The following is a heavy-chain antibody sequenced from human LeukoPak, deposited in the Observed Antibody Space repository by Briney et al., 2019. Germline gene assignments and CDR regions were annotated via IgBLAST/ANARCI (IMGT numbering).Heavy chain of an antibody. V-gene: IGHV1-2*02. CDR2: IVPNSGDT. J-gene: IGHJ3*01. Sequence: ASVKVSCKASGYTFTDYYIHWVRQVPGQGLEWMGWIVPNSGDTYYAQEFQGRVAMTRDTSITTAYMELNRLISDDTALYYRTTGNPFDFWGQGTMVTV. CDR3: TTGNPFDF. CDR1: GYTFTDYY.